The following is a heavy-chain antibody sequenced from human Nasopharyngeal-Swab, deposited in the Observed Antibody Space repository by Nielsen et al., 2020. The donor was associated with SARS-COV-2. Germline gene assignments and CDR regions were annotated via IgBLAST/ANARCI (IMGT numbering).Heavy chain of an antibody. CDR3: ARAGDFWSGWSANYYMDV. V-gene: IGHV4-31*03. D-gene: IGHD3-3*01. J-gene: IGHJ6*03. CDR2: IYYSGST. Sequence: SETLSLTCTASGGSISSGVYYWSWIRQHPGKGLEWIGYIYYSGSTYYNPSLKSRVTISVNTSKNQFSLKLISVTAADTAVYNCARAGDFWSGWSANYYMDVWGKGTTVTVSS. CDR1: GGSISSGVYY.